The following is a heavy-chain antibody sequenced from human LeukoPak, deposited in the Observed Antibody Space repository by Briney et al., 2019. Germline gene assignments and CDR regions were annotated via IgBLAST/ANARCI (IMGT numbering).Heavy chain of an antibody. D-gene: IGHD3-22*01. V-gene: IGHV1-8*01. CDR3: ARGPTYYYDSSGYPLGY. CDR2: MNPNSGNT. Sequence: ASVKVSCKASGYTFTSYDINWVRQATGQGLEWMGWMNPNSGNTGYAQKFQGRVTMTRNTSISTAYMELSSLRSEDTAVFYCARGPTYYYDSSGYPLGYWGQGTLVTVSS. J-gene: IGHJ4*02. CDR1: GYTFTSYD.